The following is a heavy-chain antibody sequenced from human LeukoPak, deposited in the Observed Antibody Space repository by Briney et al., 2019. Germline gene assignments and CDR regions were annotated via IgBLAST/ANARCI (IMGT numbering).Heavy chain of an antibody. V-gene: IGHV4-59*01. Sequence: SETLSLTCTVSGGSISSYYWSWIRQPPGKGLEWIGYIYYSGSTNYNPSLKSRVTISVDTSKNQFSLKLSSVTAADTAVYYCAGGKLNYYDSSGYSGDAFDIWGQGTMVTVSS. CDR2: IYYSGST. J-gene: IGHJ3*02. CDR1: GGSISSYY. D-gene: IGHD3-22*01. CDR3: AGGKLNYYDSSGYSGDAFDI.